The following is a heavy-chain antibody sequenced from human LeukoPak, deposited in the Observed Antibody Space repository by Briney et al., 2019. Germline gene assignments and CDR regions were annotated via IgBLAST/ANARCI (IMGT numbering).Heavy chain of an antibody. V-gene: IGHV3-23*01. J-gene: IGHJ5*02. CDR2: ISGGGGST. CDR3: ARSPTAINGYFDP. D-gene: IGHD2-2*01. Sequence: GGSLRLSCAGSGFTFSSYAMNWVRQAPGKGLEWVSVISGGGGSTYYADSVKGRFTISRDNSKNTLYLQMNSLRADDTAVYYCARSPTAINGYFDPWGQGTLVTVSS. CDR1: GFTFSSYA.